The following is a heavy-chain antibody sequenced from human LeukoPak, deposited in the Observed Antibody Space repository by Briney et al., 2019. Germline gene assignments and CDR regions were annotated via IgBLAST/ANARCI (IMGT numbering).Heavy chain of an antibody. J-gene: IGHJ5*02. CDR1: GCTISSFY. D-gene: IGHD1-1*01. CDR2: IYYSGNT. V-gene: IGHV4-59*01. CDR3: ARHGTSGTNLNWFDP. Sequence: PSETLSLTCTVSGCTISSFYWNWIRQPPGKGLEWIGYIYYSGNTNYNPSLKSRVTISVDTSKNQFSLKLSSVSAADTAVYYCARHGTSGTNLNWFDPWGQGTLVTVSS.